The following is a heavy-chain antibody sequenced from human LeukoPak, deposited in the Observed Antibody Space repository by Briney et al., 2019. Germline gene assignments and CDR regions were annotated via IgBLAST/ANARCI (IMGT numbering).Heavy chain of an antibody. CDR2: ISGSGGST. CDR3: AKDRFNYDILTGAFQH. CDR1: GFTFSSYA. D-gene: IGHD3-9*01. J-gene: IGHJ1*01. V-gene: IGHV3-23*01. Sequence: PGGSLRLSCAASGFTFSSYAMSWVRQTPGKGLEWVSAISGSGGSTYYADSVKGRFTISRDNSKNTLHLQMHSLRAEDTAVYYCAKDRFNYDILTGAFQHWGQGTLVTVSS.